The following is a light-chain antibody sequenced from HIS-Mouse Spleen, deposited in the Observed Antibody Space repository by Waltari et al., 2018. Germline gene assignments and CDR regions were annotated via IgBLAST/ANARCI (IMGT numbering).Light chain of an antibody. CDR3: QQLNSYPQA. CDR1: QGISSY. Sequence: DIQLTQSPSFLSASVGDRVTITCRASQGISSYLAWYQQKPGKAPKLLIYAASTLQSGGPSRFSGSGSGTEFTLTISSLQPEDFATYYCQQLNSYPQAFGGGTKVEIK. V-gene: IGKV1-9*01. J-gene: IGKJ4*01. CDR2: AAS.